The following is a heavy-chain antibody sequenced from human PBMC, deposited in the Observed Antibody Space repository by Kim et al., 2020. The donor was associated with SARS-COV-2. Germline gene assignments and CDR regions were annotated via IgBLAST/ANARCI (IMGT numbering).Heavy chain of an antibody. CDR3: ARKYSSSWTDAFDI. Sequence: SETLSLTCTVSGGSISSYYWSWIRQPPGKGLEWIGYIYYSGSTNYNPSLKSRVTISVDTSKNQFSLKLSSVTAADTAVYYCARKYSSSWTDAFDIWGQGTMVTVSS. CDR2: IYYSGST. V-gene: IGHV4-59*01. CDR1: GGSISSYY. D-gene: IGHD6-13*01. J-gene: IGHJ3*02.